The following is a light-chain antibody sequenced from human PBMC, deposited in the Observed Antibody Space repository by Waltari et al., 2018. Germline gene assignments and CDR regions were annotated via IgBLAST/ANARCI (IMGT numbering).Light chain of an antibody. Sequence: QSVLTQPPSASGTPGQTVSVSCSGSGSNIGSNYAYWYQHVPGTAPQLPSYRNEQRPSGVPDRFSGSKSGTSACLAISGLRSEDEADYFCTSWDDSLNAWVFGGGTKLTVL. CDR2: RNE. CDR3: TSWDDSLNAWV. J-gene: IGLJ3*02. CDR1: GSNIGSNY. V-gene: IGLV1-47*01.